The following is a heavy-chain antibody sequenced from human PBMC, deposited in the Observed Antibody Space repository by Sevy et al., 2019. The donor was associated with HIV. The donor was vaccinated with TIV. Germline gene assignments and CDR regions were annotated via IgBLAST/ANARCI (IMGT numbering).Heavy chain of an antibody. D-gene: IGHD2-2*01. CDR2: VNSDGSST. CDR3: VACNSWEDY. V-gene: IGHV3-74*01. CDR1: RLTLSSYW. J-gene: IGHJ4*02. Sequence: GGSLRLSCAAPRLTLSSYWMHWVRQAPGKGLVWVSGVNSDGSSTTYADSVKGRFTISRDNAKNTLSLQMNSLRVEDTAVYHCVACNSWEDYWGQGTLVTVSS.